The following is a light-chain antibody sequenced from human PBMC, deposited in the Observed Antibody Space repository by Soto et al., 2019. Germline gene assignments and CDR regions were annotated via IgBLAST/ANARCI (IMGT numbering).Light chain of an antibody. Sequence: QLVLTQSPSASASLGASVNLTCTLSSGHSRYAIAWHQQQPDKGPRYLMKLSSDGTYTKGDGIPDRFSGSSSGAERHLTISSLQSEDEAEYYCQTWGTGIQVVFGGGTKVTVL. CDR3: QTWGTGIQVV. J-gene: IGLJ2*01. CDR2: LSSDGTY. V-gene: IGLV4-69*01. CDR1: SGHSRYA.